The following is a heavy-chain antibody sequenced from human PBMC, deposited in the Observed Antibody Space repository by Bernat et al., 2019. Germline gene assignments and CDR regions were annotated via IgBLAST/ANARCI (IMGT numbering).Heavy chain of an antibody. Sequence: DVHLVESGGGLVQPGGSLRLSCATSGFTFSRNWMHWVRQAPGKGLVWVSRINGDGRSTSYGDSVKGRFTISRDNTRNTLYLQMDSLTAEETAVYFCGTNEKNGDYLSSWGQGTMVTVSS. V-gene: IGHV3-74*03. J-gene: IGHJ3*01. CDR2: INGDGRST. CDR1: GFTFSRNW. CDR3: GTNEKNGDYLSS. D-gene: IGHD4-17*01.